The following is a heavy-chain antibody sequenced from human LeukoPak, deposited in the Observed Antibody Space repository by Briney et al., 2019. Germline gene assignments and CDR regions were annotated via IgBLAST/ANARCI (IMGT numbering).Heavy chain of an antibody. CDR2: ISSSGSTI. CDR3: ATASERYDYVWGSYRPPEY. Sequence: PGGSLRLSCAASGFTFSSYEMNWVRQAPGKGLEWVSYISSSGSTIYYADSVKGRFTISRDNAKNSLYLQMNCLRAEDTAVYYCATASERYDYVWGSYRPPEYWGQGTLVTVSS. V-gene: IGHV3-48*03. D-gene: IGHD3-16*02. CDR1: GFTFSSYE. J-gene: IGHJ4*02.